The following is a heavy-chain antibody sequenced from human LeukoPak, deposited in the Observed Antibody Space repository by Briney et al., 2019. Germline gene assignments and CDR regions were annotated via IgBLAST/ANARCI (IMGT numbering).Heavy chain of an antibody. CDR1: GYTFTIYD. V-gene: IGHV1-8*01. D-gene: IGHD2-15*01. Sequence: ASVKVSCKASGYTFTIYDINWVRQATGQGLEWMGWMNPNSGNRGYAQKFQGRVTMTKNTSISTAYMELSSLRSEDTAVYFCTRGGGYCSGGSCPYYFDYWGQGTLVTVSS. CDR2: MNPNSGNR. J-gene: IGHJ4*02. CDR3: TRGGGYCSGGSCPYYFDY.